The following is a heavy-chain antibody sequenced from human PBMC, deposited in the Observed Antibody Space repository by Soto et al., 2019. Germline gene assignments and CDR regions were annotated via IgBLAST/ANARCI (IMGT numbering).Heavy chain of an antibody. CDR2: IKSKSDGGAI. V-gene: IGHV3-15*01. J-gene: IGHJ4*02. CDR3: THYGGKWEFDS. CDR1: GFTFRNAW. D-gene: IGHD4-17*01. Sequence: EVQLVESGGGLVKPGGSLRLSCAASGFTFRNAWMSWVRQAPGKGLEWVGGIKSKSDGGAIDYAAPVKGRFILSRDDSKNMLYLQMTSLKTEDTAMYYCTHYGGKWEFDSWGQGTLVTVSS.